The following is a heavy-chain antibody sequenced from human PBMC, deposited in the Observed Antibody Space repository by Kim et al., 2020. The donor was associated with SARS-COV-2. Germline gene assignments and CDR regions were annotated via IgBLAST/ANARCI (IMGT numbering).Heavy chain of an antibody. CDR1: GGSISSSSYY. D-gene: IGHD5-18*01. Sequence: SETLSLTCTVSGGSISSSSYYWGWIRQPPGKGLEWIGSIYYSGSTYYNPSLKSRVTISVDTSKNQFSLKLSSVTAADTAVYYCASNVDTAMVRTGGMDVWGQGTTVTVSS. CDR2: IYYSGST. CDR3: ASNVDTAMVRTGGMDV. V-gene: IGHV4-39*01. J-gene: IGHJ6*02.